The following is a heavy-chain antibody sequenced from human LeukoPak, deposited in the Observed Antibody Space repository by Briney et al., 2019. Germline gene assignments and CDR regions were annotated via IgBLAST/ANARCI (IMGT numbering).Heavy chain of an antibody. CDR1: GGSISSYS. CDR2: LYYSGST. Sequence: PSETLSLTCTVSGGSISSYSWNWIRQPPGRGLEWIGNLYYSGSTNYNPPLKSRVTMSVDTSKNQFSLKLSSVTAADTAVYYCARATVAAAGSFDYWGQGTLVTVSS. V-gene: IGHV4-59*12. J-gene: IGHJ4*02. CDR3: ARATVAAAGSFDY. D-gene: IGHD6-13*01.